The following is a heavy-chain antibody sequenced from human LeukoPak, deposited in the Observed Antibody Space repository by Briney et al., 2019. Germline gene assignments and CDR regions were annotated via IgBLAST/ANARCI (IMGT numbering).Heavy chain of an antibody. V-gene: IGHV3-7*01. CDR3: AREGGGLDY. Sequence: GGSLRLSCAASGFTFSSYWMSWVRQAPGKGLEWVGNIKHDGSEKYYVDSVKGRFTISRDNAKSSLYLQMNSLRAEDTAVYYCAREGGGLDYWGQGTLVTVSS. D-gene: IGHD3-16*01. CDR1: GFTFSSYW. J-gene: IGHJ4*02. CDR2: IKHDGSEK.